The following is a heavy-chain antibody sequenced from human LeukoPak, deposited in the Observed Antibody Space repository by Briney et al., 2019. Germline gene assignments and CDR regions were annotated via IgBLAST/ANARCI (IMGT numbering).Heavy chain of an antibody. Sequence: GASVKVSCKASGGTFSSYAISWVRQAPGQGLEWMGGIIPIFGTANYAQKFQGRITITADESTSTAYMELSSLRSEDTAVYYCARGKEDTAMAEPPTDYWGQGTLVTVSS. J-gene: IGHJ4*02. CDR2: IIPIFGTA. D-gene: IGHD5-18*01. V-gene: IGHV1-69*13. CDR3: ARGKEDTAMAEPPTDY. CDR1: GGTFSSYA.